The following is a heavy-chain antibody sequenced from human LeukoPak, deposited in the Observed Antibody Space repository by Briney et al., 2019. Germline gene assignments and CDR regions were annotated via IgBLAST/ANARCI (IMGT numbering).Heavy chain of an antibody. CDR2: IHSSGST. CDR1: GGSISSYY. Sequence: SETLSLTCTVSGGSISSYYWSWIRQPPGKGLERIGHIHSSGSTNYNPSLKSRVTISVDTSKNRFSLKLSSVTAADTAVYYCARKIYGSSWIDYWGQGTLVTVSS. CDR3: ARKIYGSSWIDY. J-gene: IGHJ4*02. D-gene: IGHD6-13*01. V-gene: IGHV4-59*01.